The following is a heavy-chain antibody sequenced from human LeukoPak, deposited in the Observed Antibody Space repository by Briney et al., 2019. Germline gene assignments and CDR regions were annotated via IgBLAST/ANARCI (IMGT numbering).Heavy chain of an antibody. V-gene: IGHV4-59*01. CDR3: AREVGYCSGGSCYSYFDY. CDR2: IYYSGST. Sequence: SQTLSLTCTVSGXSISSYYWSWIRQPPGKGLEWIGYIYYSGSTNYNASLTNRVTISVDTSKNQFSLKLSSVTAADTAVYYCAREVGYCSGGSCYSYFDYWGQGTLVTVSS. CDR1: GXSISSYY. J-gene: IGHJ4*02. D-gene: IGHD2-15*01.